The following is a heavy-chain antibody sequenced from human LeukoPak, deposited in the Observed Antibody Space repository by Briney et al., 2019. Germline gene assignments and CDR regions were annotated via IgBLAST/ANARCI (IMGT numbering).Heavy chain of an antibody. D-gene: IGHD3-3*01. CDR2: IYTSGST. V-gene: IGHV4-4*07. CDR1: GGSISSYY. Sequence: SETLSLTCTVSGGSISSYYWSWIRQPAGKGLEWIGRIYTSGSTNYNPSLKSRVTMSVDTSKNQFSLKLNSVTAADTAVYYCASTKDFWSGYSIAFDIWGQGTMVTVSS. CDR3: ASTKDFWSGYSIAFDI. J-gene: IGHJ3*02.